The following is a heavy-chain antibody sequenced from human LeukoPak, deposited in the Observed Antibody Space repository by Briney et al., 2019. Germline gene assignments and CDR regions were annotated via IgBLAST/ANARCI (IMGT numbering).Heavy chain of an antibody. V-gene: IGHV5-51*01. CDR2: IDPGDSDT. J-gene: IGHJ4*02. Sequence: GESLKISCKGSGYSFTNSWIAWVRQMPGKGLEWMGNIDPGDSDTTYSPPFQGQVTISADMSISTAYLQWSSLKASDSAMYYCARLMANTWGVFDFWGQGTLVTVSS. CDR1: GYSFTNSW. D-gene: IGHD5-24*01. CDR3: ARLMANTWGVFDF.